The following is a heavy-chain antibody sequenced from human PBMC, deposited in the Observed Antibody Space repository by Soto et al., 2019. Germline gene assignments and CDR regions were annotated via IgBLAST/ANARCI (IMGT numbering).Heavy chain of an antibody. Sequence: SATLSLTCAVSGAPISSGGYSWSWIRQPPGKGLERIGYIYHSGSTYYNPSLTRRVTISVDRSKNQFSLKLSSVTAADTAVYDCARVPERWGQGTLVT. CDR2: IYHSGST. CDR1: GAPISSGGYS. V-gene: IGHV4-30-2*01. D-gene: IGHD2-2*01. J-gene: IGHJ4*02. CDR3: ARVPER.